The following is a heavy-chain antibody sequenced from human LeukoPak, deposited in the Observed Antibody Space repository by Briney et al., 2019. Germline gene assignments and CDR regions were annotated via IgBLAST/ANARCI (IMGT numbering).Heavy chain of an antibody. CDR1: GFTFSTYN. Sequence: GSLRLSCAASGFTFSTYNMNWVRQPPGKGLEWIGEINHSGSTNYNPSLKSRVTISIDTSKNQLSLKLSSVTAADTSVYYCVREYYDILTGYQTAWGQGTLVTVSS. J-gene: IGHJ5*02. CDR2: INHSGST. CDR3: VREYYDILTGYQTA. V-gene: IGHV4-34*01. D-gene: IGHD3-9*01.